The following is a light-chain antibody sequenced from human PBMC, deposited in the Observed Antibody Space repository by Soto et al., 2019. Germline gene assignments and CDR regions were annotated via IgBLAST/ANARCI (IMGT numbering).Light chain of an antibody. CDR1: QSISRW. V-gene: IGKV1-5*01. CDR3: QQHNSYSWT. J-gene: IGKJ1*01. CDR2: DAS. Sequence: DIQMTQSPSTLSASVGDRVTITCRASQSISRWVAWYQQKPGKVPNLLIYDASTLESGVPSRFSGSGSGTEFTLTISRLQPDDFATYYCQQHNSYSWTFGQGTKVEI.